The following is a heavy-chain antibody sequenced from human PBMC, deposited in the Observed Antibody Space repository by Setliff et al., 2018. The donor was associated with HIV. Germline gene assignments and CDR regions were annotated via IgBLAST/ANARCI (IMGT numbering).Heavy chain of an antibody. CDR2: VIPSTGDT. D-gene: IGHD2-15*01. Sequence: ASVKVSCKASGYTFTSYYIHWARQAPGQGLEWMGIVIPSTGDTNYAQNFQGRVTMTRDTSTNTVYMDLSSLKSEDTAVYYCVREARGGYFDYWGQGTLVTVSS. CDR3: VREARGGYFDY. CDR1: GYTFTSYY. V-gene: IGHV1-46*01. J-gene: IGHJ4*02.